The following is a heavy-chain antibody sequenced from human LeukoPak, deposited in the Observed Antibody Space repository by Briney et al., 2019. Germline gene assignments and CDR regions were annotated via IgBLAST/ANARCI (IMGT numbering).Heavy chain of an antibody. V-gene: IGHV3-30*02. CDR1: GDSFSSYG. Sequence: GGSLRLSCAPSGDSFSSYGMYWGRQTPDKGLQWVAYLRKDATYSNYADSVRGRFTISRDNSKNTLDLQMSSLRVEDTAVCYCASAGPTRGTFDFWGQGTLVTVSS. D-gene: IGHD1-26*01. CDR2: LRKDATYS. CDR3: ASAGPTRGTFDF. J-gene: IGHJ4*02.